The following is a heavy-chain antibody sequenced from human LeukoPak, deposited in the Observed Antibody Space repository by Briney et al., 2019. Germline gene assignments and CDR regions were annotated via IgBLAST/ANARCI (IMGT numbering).Heavy chain of an antibody. CDR3: NSGKYYFDY. V-gene: IGHV6-1*01. CDR2: TYYRSQWYN. J-gene: IGHJ4*02. D-gene: IGHD3-10*01. CDR1: GGSVSSNSAA. Sequence: PSQTLSLTCAISGGSVSSNSAAWNWIRQSPSRGLEWLGNTYYRSQWYNDYAVSVRGRITIKRDTSKNQFSLQLDSVTPEDTAVYWCNSGKYYFDYWGQGTLVTVSS.